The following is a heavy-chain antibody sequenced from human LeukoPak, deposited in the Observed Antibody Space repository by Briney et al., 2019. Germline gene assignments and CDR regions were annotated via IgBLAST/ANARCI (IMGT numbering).Heavy chain of an antibody. V-gene: IGHV3-11*06. J-gene: IGHJ6*04. Sequence: GGSLRLSCAASGFTFSDHYMTWLRQAPGKGLEWVSYITNSGRDADYSDSVRGRFTTSRDNAKNSLYLQMNSLRPEDTAIYYCGRGHFGLDVWGKGTTVTVSS. CDR3: GRGHFGLDV. CDR1: GFTFSDHY. CDR2: ITNSGRDA.